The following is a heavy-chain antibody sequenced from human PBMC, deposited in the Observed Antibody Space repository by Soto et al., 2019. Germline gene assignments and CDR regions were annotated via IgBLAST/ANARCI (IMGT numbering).Heavy chain of an antibody. CDR1: GFTFNNYG. J-gene: IGHJ6*02. CDR2: IWNDGNGY. CDR3: ARRQISPPTRGAASARGGMDV. V-gene: IGHV3-33*01. Sequence: QVQLVESGGGVVQPGRSLRLSCAASGFTFNNYGMHWVRQAPGKGLEWVAVIWNDGNGYYYANSVKGRFTISRDNSKNMLSLEMSSLRVEHRAVYYCARRQISPPTRGAASARGGMDVWGQGTTVTVSS. D-gene: IGHD6-13*01.